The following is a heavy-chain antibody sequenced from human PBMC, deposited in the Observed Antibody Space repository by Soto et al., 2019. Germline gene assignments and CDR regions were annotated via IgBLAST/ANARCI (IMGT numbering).Heavy chain of an antibody. CDR3: ARDRGGLMTLVTSSWLDP. Sequence: QVQLVESGGGVVQPGTSLRLSCAASGFNFRSYGMQWVRQAPGKGLEWVAVIWYDGSNQYYADSVKGRFTISRDNSKNTLYLQMNSLIAEDTAMYYCARDRGGLMTLVTSSWLDPWGQGTLVTVSS. CDR1: GFNFRSYG. CDR2: IWYDGSNQ. V-gene: IGHV3-33*01. J-gene: IGHJ5*02. D-gene: IGHD4-17*01.